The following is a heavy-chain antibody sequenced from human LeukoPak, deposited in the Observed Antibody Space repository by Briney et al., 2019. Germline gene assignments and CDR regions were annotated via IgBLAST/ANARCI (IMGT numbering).Heavy chain of an antibody. V-gene: IGHV3-23*01. J-gene: IGHJ4*02. CDR2: ISGSGGST. CDR1: GFTFSSYA. CDR3: AKVDYDILTGYRSFDY. Sequence: GGSLRLSCAASGFTFSSYAMSWVRQAPGKGLEWVSAISGSGGSTYYADSVKGRFTISRDNSKNTLYLQMNSLRAEDTAVYYCAKVDYDILTGYRSFDYWGQGTLVTVSS. D-gene: IGHD3-9*01.